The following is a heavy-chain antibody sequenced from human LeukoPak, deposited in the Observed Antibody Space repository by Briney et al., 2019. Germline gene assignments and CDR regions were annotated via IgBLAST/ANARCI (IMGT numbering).Heavy chain of an antibody. J-gene: IGHJ6*02. CDR2: IYSGGST. CDR3: ARGPNLYYYYGMHV. Sequence: GGSLRLSCASSGFTFSSYAMHWVRQAPGKGLEWVSVIYSGGSTYYADSVKGRFTISRDNSKNTLYLQMNSLRAEDTAVYYCARGPNLYYYYGMHVWGQGTTVTVSS. V-gene: IGHV3-53*01. CDR1: GFTFSSYA. D-gene: IGHD1-14*01.